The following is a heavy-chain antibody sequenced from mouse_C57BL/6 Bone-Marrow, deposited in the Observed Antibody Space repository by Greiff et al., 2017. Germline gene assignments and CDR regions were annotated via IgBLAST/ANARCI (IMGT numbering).Heavy chain of an antibody. CDR3: ASPLGFAY. CDR1: GFTFSDYY. D-gene: IGHD4-1*01. V-gene: IGHV5-12*01. Sequence: EVKLVESGGGLVQPGGSLKLSCAASGFTFSDYYMYWVRQTPEKRLEWVAYISNGGGSTYYPDTVKGRFTISRDNAKNTLYLQMSRLKSEDTAMYYCASPLGFAYWGQGTLVTVSA. J-gene: IGHJ3*01. CDR2: ISNGGGST.